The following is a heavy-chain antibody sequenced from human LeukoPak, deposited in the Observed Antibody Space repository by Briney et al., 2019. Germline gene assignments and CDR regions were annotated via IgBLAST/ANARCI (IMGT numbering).Heavy chain of an antibody. Sequence: PGGSLRLSCAASGFTFSSYAMSWVRQAPGQGLEWVSAISGSGGSTYYADSVKGRFTISRDNSKNTLYLQMNSLGAEDTAVYYCARDQPGTYTLSSTWGQGTLVTVSS. V-gene: IGHV3-23*01. CDR1: GFTFSSYA. J-gene: IGHJ5*02. D-gene: IGHD6-19*01. CDR2: ISGSGGST. CDR3: ARDQPGTYTLSST.